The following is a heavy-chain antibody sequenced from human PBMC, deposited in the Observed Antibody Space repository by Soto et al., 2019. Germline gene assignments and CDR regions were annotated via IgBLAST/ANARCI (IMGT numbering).Heavy chain of an antibody. CDR2: ISYAGSNK. CDR1: GFTFSGYG. D-gene: IGHD2-8*01. J-gene: IGHJ5*02. V-gene: IGHV3-30*18. CDR3: AKNQELDIVVMANWFDP. Sequence: PGGSLRVSCAASGFTFSGYGMHWVRQAPGKGLEWVAVISYAGSNKYYADSVKGRFTISRDNSKNTLYLQMNSLRAEDTAVYYCAKNQELDIVVMANWFDPWGQGTLVTVS.